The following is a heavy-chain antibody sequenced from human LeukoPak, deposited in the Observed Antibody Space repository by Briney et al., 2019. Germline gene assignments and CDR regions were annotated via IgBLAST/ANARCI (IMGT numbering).Heavy chain of an antibody. V-gene: IGHV4-59*12. CDR1: GESISGFY. D-gene: IGHD6-19*01. J-gene: IGHJ4*02. CDR2: IYYSGST. CDR3: ARDSSSGWYRLFDY. Sequence: SETLSLTCTVSGESISGFYWTWIRQPPGKGLEWIGYIYYSGSTNYNPSLKSRVTISVDTSKNQFSLKLSSVTAADTAVYYCARDSSSGWYRLFDYWGQGTLVTVSS.